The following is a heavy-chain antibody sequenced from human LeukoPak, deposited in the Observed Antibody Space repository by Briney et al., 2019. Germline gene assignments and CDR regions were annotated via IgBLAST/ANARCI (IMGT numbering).Heavy chain of an antibody. J-gene: IGHJ4*02. V-gene: IGHV3-33*01. CDR1: GFTFSSYG. CDR2: IWYDGSNK. Sequence: GGSLRLSCAASGFTFSSYGMHWVRQAPGKGLEWVAVIWYDGSNKYYADSVKGRFTISRDNSKNTLYLQMNSLRAEDTAVYYCATQVGATGYYFDYWGQGTLVTVSS. CDR3: ATQVGATGYYFDY. D-gene: IGHD1-26*01.